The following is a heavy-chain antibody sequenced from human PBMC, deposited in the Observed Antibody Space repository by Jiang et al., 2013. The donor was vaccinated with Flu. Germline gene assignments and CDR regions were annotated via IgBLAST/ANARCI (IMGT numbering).Heavy chain of an antibody. D-gene: IGHD1-26*01. CDR2: XILKMVK. CDR1: GYTFTDFY. V-gene: IGHV1-69-2*01. J-gene: IGHJ4*02. Sequence: SGAEVKKPGATVKISCKVSGYTFTDFYVHWVQQAPGKGLEWVGFXILKMVKQNRREVPGQSHHNRRTRLQTQPYMELSSLRSEDTAVFYCATRRSGGSYLSRWGQGTLVTVSS. CDR3: ATRRSGGSYLSR.